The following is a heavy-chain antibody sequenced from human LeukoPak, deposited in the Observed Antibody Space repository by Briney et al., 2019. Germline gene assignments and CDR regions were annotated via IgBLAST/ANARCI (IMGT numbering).Heavy chain of an antibody. CDR1: GFTFSSYE. V-gene: IGHV3-48*03. J-gene: IGHJ4*02. D-gene: IGHD3-9*01. Sequence: GGSLRLSCEVSGFTFSSYEMNWVRQAPGKGLEWVSYISSSGSTIYYADSVKGRFTISRDNAKNSLYLQMNSLRAEDTAVYYCAGSFDWSHFDYWGQGTLVSASS. CDR3: AGSFDWSHFDY. CDR2: ISSSGSTI.